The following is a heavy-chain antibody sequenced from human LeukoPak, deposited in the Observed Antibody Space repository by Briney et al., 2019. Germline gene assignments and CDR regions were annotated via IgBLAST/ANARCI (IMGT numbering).Heavy chain of an antibody. CDR2: IYWDGRT. J-gene: IGHJ4*01. D-gene: IGHD3-3*02. Sequence: GGSLRLSCVGSGVNLRDHAMHWDRQVPGKGLEWVSGIYWDGRTDCADSVRGRFTTSRDNAKNSLYLQMNSLRVEDTALYYCTKDVLAGGLDYWGPGTLVTVSS. V-gene: IGHV3-9*01. CDR3: TKDVLAGGLDY. CDR1: GVNLRDHA.